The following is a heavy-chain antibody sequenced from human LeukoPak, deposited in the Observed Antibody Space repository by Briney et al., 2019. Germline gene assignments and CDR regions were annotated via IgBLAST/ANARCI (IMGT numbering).Heavy chain of an antibody. J-gene: IGHJ4*02. CDR3: ARGWDLVSGSYWGGNPSPAFDY. Sequence: GGSLRLSCAASGFTFSSYWMHWVRQAPGKGLVWVSRINSDGSSTSYADSVKGRFTISRENAKNSLYLQMNSLRAGDTAVYYCARGWDLVSGSYWGGNPSPAFDYWGQGTLVTVSS. CDR2: INSDGSST. D-gene: IGHD3-10*01. CDR1: GFTFSSYW. V-gene: IGHV3-74*01.